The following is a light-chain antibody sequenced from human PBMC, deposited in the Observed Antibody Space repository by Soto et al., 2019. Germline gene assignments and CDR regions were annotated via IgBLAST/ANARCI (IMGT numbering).Light chain of an antibody. CDR3: VAWDDSLSGRV. J-gene: IGLJ3*02. Sequence: QLVLTQPPSASGTPGQRVTISCSGSGSNIGSHDVYWYQHLPGTAPKVLIYRNDQRPSGVPDRFSASRSGTSASLAISGLRSEDEADYYCVAWDDSLSGRVFGGGTQLTV. CDR2: RND. CDR1: GSNIGSHD. V-gene: IGLV1-47*02.